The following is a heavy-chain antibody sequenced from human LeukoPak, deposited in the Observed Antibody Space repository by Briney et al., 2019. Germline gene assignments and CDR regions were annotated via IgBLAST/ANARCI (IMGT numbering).Heavy chain of an antibody. V-gene: IGHV4-59*01. J-gene: IGHJ4*02. D-gene: IGHD3-3*01. Sequence: SETLSLTCTVSGGSISSYYWSWIRQPPGKGLEWIGYIYYSGSTNYNPSLKSRVTISVDTSKNQFSLKLSSVTAADTAVYYCARLNDFWSGYYRDWGQGTLVTASS. CDR2: IYYSGST. CDR1: GGSISSYY. CDR3: ARLNDFWSGYYRD.